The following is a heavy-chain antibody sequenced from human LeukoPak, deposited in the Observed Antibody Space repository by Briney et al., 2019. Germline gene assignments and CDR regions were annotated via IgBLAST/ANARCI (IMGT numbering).Heavy chain of an antibody. Sequence: PSETLSLTCTVSGDSISSYYWSWIRQPPGKGLEWIGYIYYSGSTNYNPSLKSRVTISVDTSKNQFSLKLSSVTAADTAVYYCASSGGTAMASFDYWGQGTLVTVSS. D-gene: IGHD5-18*01. CDR2: IYYSGST. CDR3: ASSGGTAMASFDY. V-gene: IGHV4-59*08. CDR1: GDSISSYY. J-gene: IGHJ4*02.